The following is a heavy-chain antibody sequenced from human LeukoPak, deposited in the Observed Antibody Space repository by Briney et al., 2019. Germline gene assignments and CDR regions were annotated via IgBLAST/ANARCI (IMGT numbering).Heavy chain of an antibody. J-gene: IGHJ6*03. Sequence: PSETLSLTCTVSGGSISSNYWSWIRQPAGKGLEWIGRIYISGSANYNPSLKSRVTMSVDTSKNQFSLNLSSVTAADTAVYYGAREPTVTLWDYYMDVWGKGTTVTISS. CDR1: GGSISSNY. CDR2: IYISGSA. V-gene: IGHV4-4*07. CDR3: AREPTVTLWDYYMDV. D-gene: IGHD4-17*01.